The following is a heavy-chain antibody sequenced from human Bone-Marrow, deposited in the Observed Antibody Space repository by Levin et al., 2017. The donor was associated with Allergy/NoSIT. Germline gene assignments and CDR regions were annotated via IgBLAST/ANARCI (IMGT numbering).Heavy chain of an antibody. CDR3: ARTTYGDPDY. D-gene: IGHD4-17*01. J-gene: IGHJ4*02. V-gene: IGHV3-23*01. CDR2: ITSNGLGT. CDR1: GFTFSSYA. Sequence: SGGSLRLSCLCSGFTFSSYAMSWVRQVPGKGLEWVSHITSNGLGTYYADSVKGRFTISRDISKDTLYLQMNSLRAEDMAIYYCARTTYGDPDYWGQGALVTVSS.